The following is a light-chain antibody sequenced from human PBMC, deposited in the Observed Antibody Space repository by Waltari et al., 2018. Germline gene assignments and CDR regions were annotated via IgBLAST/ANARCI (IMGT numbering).Light chain of an antibody. Sequence: QSALSQPASVSGSPGQSITISCSGTGRDVGAFNFVSWYQQHPGKVPKLVIFDVTNRPSGVSSRVSGSKSVDTASLTISGLQADDEAEYYCASYTRSSTVAFGGGTKLTVL. J-gene: IGLJ3*02. CDR2: DVT. CDR3: ASYTRSSTVA. V-gene: IGLV2-14*03. CDR1: GRDVGAFNF.